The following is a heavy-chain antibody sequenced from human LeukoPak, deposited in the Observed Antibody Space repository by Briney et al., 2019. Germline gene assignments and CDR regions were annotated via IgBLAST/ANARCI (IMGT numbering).Heavy chain of an antibody. Sequence: GGSLRLSCAASGFTFDDYAMHWVRQAPGKGLEWVSGISWNSGSIGYADSVKGRFTISRDNAKNSLYLQMNSLRAEDMALYYCAKDSRRWLPYAGGAFDIWGQGTMVTVSS. CDR1: GFTFDDYA. J-gene: IGHJ3*02. D-gene: IGHD5-12*01. V-gene: IGHV3-9*03. CDR2: ISWNSGSI. CDR3: AKDSRRWLPYAGGAFDI.